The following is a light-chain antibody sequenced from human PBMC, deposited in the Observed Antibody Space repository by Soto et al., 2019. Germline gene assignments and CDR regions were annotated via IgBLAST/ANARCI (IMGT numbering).Light chain of an antibody. CDR1: SSDVGGYNY. Sequence: QSVLTQPPSASWSPEQSVTISCTGTSSDVGGYNYVSWYQQHPGKAPKLMIYEVSKRPSGVPDRFSGSKSGNTASLTVSGLQAEDEADYYCSSYAGSNNLVFGGGTKLTVL. CDR3: SSYAGSNNLV. CDR2: EVS. V-gene: IGLV2-8*01. J-gene: IGLJ2*01.